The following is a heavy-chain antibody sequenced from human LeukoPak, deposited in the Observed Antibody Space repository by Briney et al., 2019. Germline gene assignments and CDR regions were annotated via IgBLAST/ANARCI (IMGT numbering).Heavy chain of an antibody. CDR1: GGSISSYY. D-gene: IGHD6-19*01. CDR2: IYYSGST. J-gene: IGHJ2*01. V-gene: IGHV4-59*08. Sequence: PSETLSLTCTVSGGSISSYYWSWIRQPPGKGLEWIGYIYYSGSTNYNPSLKSRVTISVDTSKNQFSLKLSSVTAADTAVYYCATQAGYSSGWLAGYWYFDLWGRGTLVTVSS. CDR3: ATQAGYSSGWLAGYWYFDL.